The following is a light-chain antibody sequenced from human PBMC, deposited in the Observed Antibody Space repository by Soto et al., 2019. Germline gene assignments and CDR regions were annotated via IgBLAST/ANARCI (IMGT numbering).Light chain of an antibody. Sequence: EIVMTKSPATLSVSPGERATLSCMASQSVSSNLAWYQQKPGQAPRLLIYGASTRATGIPARFSGSGSGTEFTLTISSLQSEDFAVYYCLQYNNWPRTFGQGTKVDIK. V-gene: IGKV3-15*01. CDR2: GAS. CDR1: QSVSSN. CDR3: LQYNNWPRT. J-gene: IGKJ1*01.